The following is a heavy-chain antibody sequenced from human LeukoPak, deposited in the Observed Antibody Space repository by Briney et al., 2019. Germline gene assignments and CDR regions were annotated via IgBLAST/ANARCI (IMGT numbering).Heavy chain of an antibody. CDR1: SGSISTSNYY. J-gene: IGHJ4*02. V-gene: IGHV4-39*07. Sequence: SETLSLTCTVSSGSISTSNYYWGWVRQPPGKALEWIGNIFYSGSTYYSPSLKSRVTISVDKSKNQFSLKLSSVTAADTAVYYCARRDSSGYYFKDMDYWGQGTLVTVSS. D-gene: IGHD3-22*01. CDR3: ARRDSSGYYFKDMDY. CDR2: IFYSGST.